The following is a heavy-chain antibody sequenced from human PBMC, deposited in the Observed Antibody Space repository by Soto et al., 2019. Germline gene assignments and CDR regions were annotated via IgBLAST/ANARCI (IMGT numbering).Heavy chain of an antibody. Sequence: QVQLQESGPGLVKPSQTLSLTCTVSGGSISSGGYYWSWIRQHPGKGLEWIGYIYYSGSTYYNPSLKSRVTISVDTSKTQFSLKLSSVTAADTAVYYCAIYRPNDYRGKDAFDIWGQGTMVTVSS. J-gene: IGHJ3*02. D-gene: IGHD4-4*01. CDR1: GGSISSGGYY. V-gene: IGHV4-31*03. CDR2: IYYSGST. CDR3: AIYRPNDYRGKDAFDI.